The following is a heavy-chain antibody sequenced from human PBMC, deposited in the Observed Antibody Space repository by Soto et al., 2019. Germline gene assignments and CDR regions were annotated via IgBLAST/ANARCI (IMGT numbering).Heavy chain of an antibody. CDR2: IIPIFGTA. CDR3: ARDRGYCSCGICYYYYGMDV. D-gene: IGHD2-15*01. CDR1: GGTFSRYA. J-gene: IGHJ6*02. V-gene: IGHV1-69*01. Sequence: QVQLVQSGAEVKKPGSSVKVSCKASGGTFSRYAISWVRQAPGQGLEWMGGIIPIFGTANYAQKFQGRVTITADESTSTVYMELSSLRSEDTAVYYCARDRGYCSCGICYYYYGMDVWGQGTTVTVSS.